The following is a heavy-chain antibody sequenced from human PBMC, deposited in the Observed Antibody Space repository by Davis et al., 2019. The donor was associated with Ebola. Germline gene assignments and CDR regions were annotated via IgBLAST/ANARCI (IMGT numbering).Heavy chain of an antibody. J-gene: IGHJ6*03. D-gene: IGHD1-26*01. CDR2: IFPADSDT. Sequence: GESLKISCKGSGYSFTTYWIGWVRQMPGKGLEWMGIIFPADSDTRYSPSFQGQVTISVDKSTNTAFLHWSSLEDSDTAIYYCARRGWDLHYYYYMDVWGEGTTVTVS. CDR1: GYSFTTYW. CDR3: ARRGWDLHYYYYMDV. V-gene: IGHV5-51*01.